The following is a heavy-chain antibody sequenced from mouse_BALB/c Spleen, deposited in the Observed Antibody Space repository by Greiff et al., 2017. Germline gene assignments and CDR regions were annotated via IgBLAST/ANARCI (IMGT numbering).Heavy chain of an antibody. CDR3: ARVYYCTGTGGYYAMDY. J-gene: IGHJ4*01. D-gene: IGHD1-1*01. CDR1: GFSLTSYG. CDR2: IWAGGST. Sequence: QVQLKESGPGLVAPSQSLSITCTVSGFSLTSYGVHWVRQPPGKGLEWLGVIWAGGSTNYNSALMSRLSISKDNSKSQVFLKMNSLQTDDTAMYYCARVYYCTGTGGYYAMDYWGQGTSVTVSS. V-gene: IGHV2-9*02.